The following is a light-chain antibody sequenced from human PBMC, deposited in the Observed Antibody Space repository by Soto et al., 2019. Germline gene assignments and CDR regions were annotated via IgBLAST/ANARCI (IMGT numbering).Light chain of an antibody. CDR3: QQYNVWPRT. J-gene: IGKJ1*01. V-gene: IGKV3-20*01. CDR1: QSVSSSY. CDR2: GAS. Sequence: EIVLTQSPGTLSLSPGERATLSCRASQSVSSSYLAWYQQKPGQAPRLLIYGASSRATGIPDRFSGSGSGTDFTLTISRLEPEDFAVYYCQQYNVWPRTFGQGTKVE.